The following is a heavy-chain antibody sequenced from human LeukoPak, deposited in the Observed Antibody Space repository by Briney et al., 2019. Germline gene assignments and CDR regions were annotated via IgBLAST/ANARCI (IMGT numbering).Heavy chain of an antibody. CDR1: GFTFSSYA. D-gene: IGHD4-17*01. Sequence: GGSLRLSCAASGFTFSSYAMSWVRQAPGKGLEWVSAISGSGGRTYYADSVKGRFTISRDNSKNTLYLQMNNLRAEDTAVYYCARMTTVTTEGIWGQGTMVTVSS. J-gene: IGHJ3*02. V-gene: IGHV3-23*01. CDR2: ISGSGGRT. CDR3: ARMTTVTTEGI.